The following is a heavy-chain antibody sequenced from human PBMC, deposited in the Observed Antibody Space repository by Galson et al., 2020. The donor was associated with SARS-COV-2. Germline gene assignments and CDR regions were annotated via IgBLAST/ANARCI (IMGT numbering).Heavy chain of an antibody. Sequence: GGSLRLSCAASGFTFDDYAMHWVRQAPGKGLEWVSGISWNSGSIGYADSVKGRFTISRDNAKNSLYLQMNSLRAEDTALYYCAKDIWEGSSDHWGQGTLVTVSS. CDR2: ISWNSGSI. CDR3: AKDIWEGSSDH. V-gene: IGHV3-9*01. CDR1: GFTFDDYA. D-gene: IGHD6-6*01. J-gene: IGHJ4*02.